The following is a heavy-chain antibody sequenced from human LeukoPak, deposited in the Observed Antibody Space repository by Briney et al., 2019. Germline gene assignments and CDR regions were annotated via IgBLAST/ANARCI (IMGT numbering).Heavy chain of an antibody. CDR1: GGSFSGYY. D-gene: IGHD1-1*01. V-gene: IGHV4-34*01. CDR2: INHSGST. CDR3: ARTTTLPYYYYNYMDV. J-gene: IGHJ6*03. Sequence: SETLSLTCAVYGGSFSGYYWSWIRQPPGKGLEWIGEINHSGSTNYNPSLKSRVTISVDTSKNQFSLKLSSVTAADTAVYYCARTTTLPYYYYNYMDVWGKGTTVTVSS.